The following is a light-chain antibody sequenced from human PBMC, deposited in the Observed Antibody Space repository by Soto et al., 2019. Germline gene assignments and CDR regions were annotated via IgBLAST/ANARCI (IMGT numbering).Light chain of an antibody. CDR3: QQYDNSPLT. Sequence: DIVLTKSPGTLSLSQGERAALSCRASQSVSSSYLAWYQQKPGQAPRLLIYGASNRATGIPDRFSGSGSGTDFTLTISRLEPEDFAVYYCQQYDNSPLTFGGGTKVDIK. J-gene: IGKJ4*01. CDR2: GAS. V-gene: IGKV3-20*01. CDR1: QSVSSSY.